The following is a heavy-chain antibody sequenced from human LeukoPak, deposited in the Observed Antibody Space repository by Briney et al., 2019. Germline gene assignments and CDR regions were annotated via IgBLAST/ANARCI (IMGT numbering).Heavy chain of an antibody. D-gene: IGHD1-26*01. V-gene: IGHV3-15*01. CDR1: GFTFRNAR. Sequence: GGSLRLSCAASGFTFRNARMREVREAPGKGLEGVGRTKSKTYRGTTEYAAPVKGRFTIPRDESKETLNLQMDSLKTEDTAVYYCTACIVVYEAFDIWGQGTLVTVSS. J-gene: IGHJ4*02. CDR3: TACIVVYEAFDI. CDR2: TKSKTYRGTT.